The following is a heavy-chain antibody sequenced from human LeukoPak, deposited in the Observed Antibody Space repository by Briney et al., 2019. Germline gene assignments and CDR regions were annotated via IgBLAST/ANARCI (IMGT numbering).Heavy chain of an antibody. Sequence: SETLSLTCAVYGGSFSGYYWSWIRQPPGKGLEWIGEINHSGSTNYNPSLKSRVTISVDTSKNQFSLKLSSVTAADTAVYYCARGRLHSDIVVVPAAEGGFDYWGQGTLVTVSS. CDR3: ARGRLHSDIVVVPAAEGGFDY. V-gene: IGHV4-34*01. D-gene: IGHD2-2*01. CDR2: INHSGST. CDR1: GGSFSGYY. J-gene: IGHJ4*02.